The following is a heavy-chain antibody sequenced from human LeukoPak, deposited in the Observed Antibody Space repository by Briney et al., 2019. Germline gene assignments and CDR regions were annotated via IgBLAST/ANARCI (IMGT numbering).Heavy chain of an antibody. D-gene: IGHD1-26*01. J-gene: IGHJ1*01. CDR2: INHSGST. Sequence: PSETLSLTCAVYGGSFSGYYWSWIRQPPGKGLEWIGEINHSGSTNYNPSLKSRVTISVDTSKNQFSLKLNSVTAADTAVYYCASRSGGNFQHWGQGTLVTVSS. CDR1: GGSFSGYY. CDR3: ASRSGGNFQH. V-gene: IGHV4-34*01.